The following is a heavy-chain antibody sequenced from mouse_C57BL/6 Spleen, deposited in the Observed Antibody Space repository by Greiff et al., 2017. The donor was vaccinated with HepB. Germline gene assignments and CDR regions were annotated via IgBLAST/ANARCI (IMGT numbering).Heavy chain of an antibody. CDR2: ISSGGSYT. CDR1: GFTFSSYG. D-gene: IGHD2-4*01. V-gene: IGHV5-6*02. Sequence: DVMLVESGGDLVKPGGSLKLSCAASGFTFSSYGMPWVRQTPDKRLEWVATISSGGSYTYYPYSVKGRFTISRDNAKNTLYLQMSSLKSEDTAMYYCARLEDYDEAYWGQGTLVTVSA. J-gene: IGHJ3*01. CDR3: ARLEDYDEAY.